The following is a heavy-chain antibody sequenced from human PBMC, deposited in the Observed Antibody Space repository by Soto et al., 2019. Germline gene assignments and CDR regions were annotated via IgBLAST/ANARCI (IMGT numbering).Heavy chain of an antibody. CDR3: ASPFFCTSTTCADY. V-gene: IGHV4-31*03. CDR1: GGSINSGGSH. D-gene: IGHD2-2*01. CDR2: IYPTGGT. J-gene: IGHJ4*02. Sequence: QVQLQESGPGLVKPSQTLSLTCPVSGGSINSGGSHWSWIRQHPGKGLEWIGYIYPTGGTNYNPSLGSRVTISVDTSKTQFSLRLTSVTAADTAVYYCASPFFCTSTTCADYWGQGILVTVSS.